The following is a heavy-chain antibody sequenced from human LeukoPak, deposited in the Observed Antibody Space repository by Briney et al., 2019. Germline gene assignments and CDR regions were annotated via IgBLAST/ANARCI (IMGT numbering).Heavy chain of an antibody. D-gene: IGHD3-10*01. V-gene: IGHV4-31*03. CDR1: GGSITSGGYY. J-gene: IGHJ1*01. Sequence: SESPSPTCTVSGGSITSGGYYWSWIRQRPGKGLEWIGYIYKTGSTYYNSSLKSRVTMSVDTSRNQFSLKLNSVTAADTAVYYCTREVLRWGQGPVVTVSS. CDR2: IYKTGST. CDR3: TREVLR.